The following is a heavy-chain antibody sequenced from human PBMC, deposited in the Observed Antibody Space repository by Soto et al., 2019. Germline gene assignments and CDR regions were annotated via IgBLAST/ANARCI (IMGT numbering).Heavy chain of an antibody. Sequence: GASVKVSCKASGYTFTSYDINWVRQATGQGLEWMGWMNPNSGNTGYAQKFQGRVTMTRNTSISTAYMELSSLRSEDTAVYYCARAFRGQQLVRGLYYYYMDVWGKGTTVTVSS. D-gene: IGHD6-13*01. CDR2: MNPNSGNT. V-gene: IGHV1-8*01. CDR3: ARAFRGQQLVRGLYYYYMDV. CDR1: GYTFTSYD. J-gene: IGHJ6*03.